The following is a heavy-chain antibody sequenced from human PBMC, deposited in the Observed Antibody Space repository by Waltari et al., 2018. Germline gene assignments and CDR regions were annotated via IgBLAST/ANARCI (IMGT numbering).Heavy chain of an antibody. CDR3: ARLLSSGGFDY. CDR2: IGAVTST. CDR1: GFSFRSFG. D-gene: IGHD3-22*01. Sequence: EVQLLESGGGLVQPGGSLRLSCAASGFSFRSFGMSWVRQAPGKGLEWVSAIGAVTSTYYADSVKGRFTISRDNSKNTLFLQMNSLRAEDTAVYYCARLLSSGGFDYWGQGTLVTVSS. V-gene: IGHV3-23*01. J-gene: IGHJ4*02.